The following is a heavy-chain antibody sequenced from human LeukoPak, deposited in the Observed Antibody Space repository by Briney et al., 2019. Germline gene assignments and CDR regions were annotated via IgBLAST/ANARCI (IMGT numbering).Heavy chain of an antibody. V-gene: IGHV5-51*01. CDR1: GYSFTSYW. CDR2: IYPGDSDT. Sequence: GESLKISCKGSGYSFTSYWIGWVRPMPGKGLEWMGIIYPGDSDTRYSPSFQGQVTISADKSISTAYLQWSSLKASDTAMYYCARAIAARQSVYYYYYMDVWGKGTTVTVSS. J-gene: IGHJ6*03. CDR3: ARAIAARQSVYYYYYMDV. D-gene: IGHD6-6*01.